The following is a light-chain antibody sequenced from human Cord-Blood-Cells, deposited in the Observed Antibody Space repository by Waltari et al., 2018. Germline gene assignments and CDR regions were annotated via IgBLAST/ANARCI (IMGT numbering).Light chain of an antibody. CDR3: QQYTNWPRT. Sequence: EIVMTQSPAPLSVSPGERATLSCRASQSVSSNLAWYQQKPGQAPRLLIYVASTRATGIPARFSGSGSGTEFTLTISSLQSEDFAVYYCQQYTNWPRTFGQGTKVEIK. J-gene: IGKJ1*01. V-gene: IGKV3-15*01. CDR2: VAS. CDR1: QSVSSN.